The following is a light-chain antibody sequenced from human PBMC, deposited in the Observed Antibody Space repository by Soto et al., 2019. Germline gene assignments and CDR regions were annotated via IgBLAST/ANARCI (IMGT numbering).Light chain of an antibody. CDR2: SAS. V-gene: IGKV3-20*01. CDR1: QSVRSRY. CDR3: QQYGSSPRT. J-gene: IGKJ2*01. Sequence: EVVLTQSPCTLSLSPGERATISCRASQSVRSRYLAWYQQKPGQTPRLLIYSASTRATGIPDRFSGSGSGTAFTLTITRLAPEDSAVYYCQQYGSSPRTFGQGTKLEIK.